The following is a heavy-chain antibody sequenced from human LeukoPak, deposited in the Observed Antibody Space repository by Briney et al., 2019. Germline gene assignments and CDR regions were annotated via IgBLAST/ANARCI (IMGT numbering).Heavy chain of an antibody. CDR2: IYYSGST. CDR1: GGSISSSNYY. D-gene: IGHD2-15*01. J-gene: IGHJ3*02. CDR3: AVQTEAAVLPDIVFGI. Sequence: SETLSLTCTVSGGSISSSNYYWGWIRQPPGKKLEWIGCIYYSGSTYFSPSLKSRVTISVDTSKKQFSLELSSVTAADTAVYYCAVQTEAAVLPDIVFGIWGQGALVTVSS. V-gene: IGHV4-39*01.